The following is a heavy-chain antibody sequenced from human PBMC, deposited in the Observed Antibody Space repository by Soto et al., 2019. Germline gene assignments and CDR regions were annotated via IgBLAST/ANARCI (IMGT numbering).Heavy chain of an antibody. Sequence: QVQLQESGPGLVKPSETLSLTCTVSNGSISSGSYYWGWVRQPPGKGLEGIASVYHSGTTYHNPSFKSRVTVSVETSKNQFSLDLSSVTAADTAGYYCTRGVITFGRVIFIPGWGQGTLVTVSS. J-gene: IGHJ4*02. V-gene: IGHV4-39*01. CDR2: VYHSGTT. CDR1: NGSISSGSYY. D-gene: IGHD3-16*02. CDR3: TRGVITFGRVIFIPG.